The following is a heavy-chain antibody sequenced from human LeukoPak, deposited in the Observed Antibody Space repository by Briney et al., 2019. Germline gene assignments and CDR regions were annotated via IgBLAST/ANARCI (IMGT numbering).Heavy chain of an antibody. CDR1: GGTFSSYA. V-gene: IGHV1-69*04. Sequence: GASVKVSCKASGGTFSSYAISWVRQAPGQGLEWTGRIIPILGIANYAQKFQGRVTITADKSTSTAYMELSSLRSEDTAVYYCARFDYSNYRPSDYWGQGTLVTVSS. CDR3: ARFDYSNYRPSDY. D-gene: IGHD4-11*01. J-gene: IGHJ4*02. CDR2: IIPILGIA.